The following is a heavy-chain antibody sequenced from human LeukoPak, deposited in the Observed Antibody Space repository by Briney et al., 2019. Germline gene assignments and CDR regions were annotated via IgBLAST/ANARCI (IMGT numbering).Heavy chain of an antibody. CDR1: GYSFTSYW. D-gene: IGHD2-15*01. V-gene: IGHV5-51*01. Sequence: GESLKISCKGSGYSFTSYWIGWVRQMPGKGLEWMGIIYPGDSDTRYSPSFQGQVTISADKSISTAYLPWSSLKASDTAMYYCARICSGGSCYSDYYYGMDVWGQGTTVTVSS. J-gene: IGHJ6*02. CDR2: IYPGDSDT. CDR3: ARICSGGSCYSDYYYGMDV.